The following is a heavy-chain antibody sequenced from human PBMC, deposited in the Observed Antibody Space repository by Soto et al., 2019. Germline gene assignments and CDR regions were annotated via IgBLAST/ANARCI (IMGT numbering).Heavy chain of an antibody. D-gene: IGHD6-13*01. Sequence: SETLSLTCTVSGGSISSGGYYWSWIRQHPGKGLEWIGYIYYSGSTYYNPSLKSRVTISVDTSKNQFSLKLSSVTAADTAVYYCARDTIIRIAAAGYNWFDPWGQGTLVTVSS. CDR3: ARDTIIRIAAAGYNWFDP. CDR2: IYYSGST. CDR1: GGSISSGGYY. V-gene: IGHV4-31*03. J-gene: IGHJ5*02.